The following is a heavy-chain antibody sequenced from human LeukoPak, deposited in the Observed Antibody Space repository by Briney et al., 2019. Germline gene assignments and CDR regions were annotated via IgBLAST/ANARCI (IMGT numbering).Heavy chain of an antibody. D-gene: IGHD5-24*01. CDR1: GGSITTHY. Sequence: SETLSLTCTVSGGSITTHYWTWIRQPPGKGLEWIGYIYNSGSSNYNPSLKSRVTISVDTSKNQFSLKLTSVTAADTAVYYCARFRDGYRAPDWDQGTLVTVSS. CDR3: ARFRDGYRAPD. J-gene: IGHJ4*02. CDR2: IYNSGSS. V-gene: IGHV4-59*11.